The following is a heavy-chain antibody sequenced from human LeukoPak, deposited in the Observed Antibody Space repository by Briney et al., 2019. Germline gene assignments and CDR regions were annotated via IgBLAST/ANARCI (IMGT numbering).Heavy chain of an antibody. CDR2: IFQSVST. V-gene: IGHV4-38-2*02. J-gene: IGHJ4*02. CDR1: GYSVSGASY. Sequence: SETLSLTCTVPGYSVSGASYWAWFRQPPGKGLEWFGTIFQSVSTYYNPSLKSRVTTSVDTSKNQFSLKLSSVTAADTAVYYCARNNSNGFDFWSQGTLVTVSS. D-gene: IGHD6-19*01. CDR3: ARNNSNGFDF.